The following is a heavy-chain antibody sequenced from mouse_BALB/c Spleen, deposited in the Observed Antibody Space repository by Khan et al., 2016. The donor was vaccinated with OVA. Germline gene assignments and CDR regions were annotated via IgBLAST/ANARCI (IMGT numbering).Heavy chain of an antibody. CDR2: ISPTCDGS. Sequence: EVQLQQSGPELVKPGASVKMSCKASGYTFTSYVMHWVKQKPRQGLEWIGYISPTCDGSKYNEKFRGKATLTSDKSSSTAYMELSSLTSEDAAVYYVVRSLFKYCSTNEGFAYWGQGTLVAVSA. CDR3: VRSLFKYCSTNEGFAY. V-gene: IGHV1S136*01. CDR1: GYTFTSYV. J-gene: IGHJ3*01. D-gene: IGHD1-1*01.